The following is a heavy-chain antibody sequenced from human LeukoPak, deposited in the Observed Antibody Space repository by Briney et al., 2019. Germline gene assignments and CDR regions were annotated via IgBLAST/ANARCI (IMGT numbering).Heavy chain of an antibody. Sequence: PSETLSLTCGVYGGSFSGYYCSWIRQPPGKGLEWIGEINHSGSTDYNPSLKSRVTISADTSKNQFSLRLSSVTAADTAVYYCAREPLRFLEWSQVVDYWGQGTLVTVSS. V-gene: IGHV4-34*01. CDR1: GGSFSGYY. CDR3: AREPLRFLEWSQVVDY. CDR2: INHSGST. D-gene: IGHD3-3*01. J-gene: IGHJ4*02.